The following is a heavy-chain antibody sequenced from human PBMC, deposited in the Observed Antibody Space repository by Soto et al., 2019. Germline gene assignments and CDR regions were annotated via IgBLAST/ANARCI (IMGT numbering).Heavy chain of an antibody. D-gene: IGHD5-12*01. Sequence: PGGSLRLSCAASGFTFTNYAMGWVRQAPGKGLEWVSIIGAGGSATFYADSVRGRFTISRDNSKNTNHLQMSNLRVEDTAIYYCAKGMTVSGSTRHFDYWGQGIVVTVSS. J-gene: IGHJ4*02. V-gene: IGHV3-23*01. CDR2: IGAGGSAT. CDR1: GFTFTNYA. CDR3: AKGMTVSGSTRHFDY.